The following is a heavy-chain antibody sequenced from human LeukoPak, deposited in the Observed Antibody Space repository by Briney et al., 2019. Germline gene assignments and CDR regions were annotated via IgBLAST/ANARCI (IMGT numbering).Heavy chain of an antibody. CDR2: IKSKTDGGTT. CDR3: TREEWITFGGVIVS. Sequence: PGGSLRLSCAASGFTFSNAWMSWVRQAPGKGLEWVGRIKSKTDGGTTDYAAPVKGRFTISRDDSKNTLYLQMNSLKTEDTAVYYCTREEWITFGGVIVSWGQGTLVTVSS. J-gene: IGHJ5*01. CDR1: GFTFSNAW. V-gene: IGHV3-15*01. D-gene: IGHD3-16*01.